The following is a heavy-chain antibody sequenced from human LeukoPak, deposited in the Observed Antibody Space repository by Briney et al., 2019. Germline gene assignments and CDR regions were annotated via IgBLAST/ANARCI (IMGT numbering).Heavy chain of an antibody. Sequence: GRSLRLSCAASGFTFNSYAMHWVRQAPGKGLEWVAVISYDGSNKYYADSVKGRFTISRDNSKNTLYLQMNSLRAEDTAVYYCARDLYWGQGTLVTVSS. CDR1: GFTFNSYA. V-gene: IGHV3-30*04. CDR2: ISYDGSNK. J-gene: IGHJ4*02. CDR3: ARDLY.